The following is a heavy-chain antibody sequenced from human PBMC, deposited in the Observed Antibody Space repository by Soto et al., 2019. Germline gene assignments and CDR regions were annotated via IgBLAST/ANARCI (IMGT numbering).Heavy chain of an antibody. CDR2: ISTYSGDT. J-gene: IGHJ5*02. CDR1: GYTFFTYD. D-gene: IGHD5-12*01. CDR3: AIHHGPTTSENWFDP. V-gene: IGHV1-18*01. Sequence: DSVKVSCKASGYTFFTYDISWVRQAPGQGLEWMGWISTYSGDTKYAQKFQGRVTMTTDTSTTTAYLELRSLRSDDTAVYYCAIHHGPTTSENWFDPWGQGTLVTVSS.